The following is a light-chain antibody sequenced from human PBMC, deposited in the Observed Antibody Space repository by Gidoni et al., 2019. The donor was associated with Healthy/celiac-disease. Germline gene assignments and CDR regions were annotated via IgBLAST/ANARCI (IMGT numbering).Light chain of an antibody. J-gene: IGKJ5*01. CDR2: DAS. CDR3: QRRSNWPPIT. Sequence: EIVLTQSPATLSLSPGERATLSCRASQSVSSYLAWYQQKPGQAPWLLIYDASNRATGIPARFSGSGSGTDLTLTISSLEPEDFAVYYCQRRSNWPPITFGQGTRLEIK. CDR1: QSVSSY. V-gene: IGKV3-11*01.